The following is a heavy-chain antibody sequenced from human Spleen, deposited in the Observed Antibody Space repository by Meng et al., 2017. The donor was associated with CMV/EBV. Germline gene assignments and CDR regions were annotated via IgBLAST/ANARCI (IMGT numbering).Heavy chain of an antibody. CDR3: ARLWGLGTT. V-gene: IGHV4-39*02. CDR2: IYYRGDT. J-gene: IGHJ4*02. Sequence: QLQLQESGPGVVKPAETLSLTCTVSGGSISSASHYWGWIRQPPGKGLEWIGNIYYRGDTNFNPSLHRPVSMSIDTSKNHFSLKLNSVTAADTAAYYCARLWGLGTTWGPGILVTVSS. CDR1: GGSISSASHY. D-gene: IGHD3-16*01.